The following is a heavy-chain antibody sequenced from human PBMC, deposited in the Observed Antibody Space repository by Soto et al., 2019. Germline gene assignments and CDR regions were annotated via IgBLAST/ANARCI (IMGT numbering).Heavy chain of an antibody. CDR1: GFTFSTFA. CDR2: VGDDGFRT. J-gene: IGHJ4*02. V-gene: IGHV3-23*01. Sequence: PGGSLRLSCVASGFTFSTFAMTWVQQTPGKGLEWVATVGDDGFRTNVADSVKGRFIISRHNSKGTLSLEMSSLRGEDTGLYYCATKFRSYFGHSGQVLRGTFSS. CDR3: ATKFRSYFGH.